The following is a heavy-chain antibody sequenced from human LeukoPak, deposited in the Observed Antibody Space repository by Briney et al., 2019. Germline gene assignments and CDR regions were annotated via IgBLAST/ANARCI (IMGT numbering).Heavy chain of an antibody. CDR2: IYYSGST. D-gene: IGHD5-18*01. Sequence: PSETLSLTCTVSGGSISSSNYYWGWIRQPPGKGLEWIGRIYYSGSTYYNRSPNSRVTISVDTSKNQFSLKLSSVTAADTAVYYCARRGYSYGYNWFDPWGQGTLVTVSS. CDR1: GGSISSSNYY. V-gene: IGHV4-39*01. CDR3: ARRGYSYGYNWFDP. J-gene: IGHJ5*02.